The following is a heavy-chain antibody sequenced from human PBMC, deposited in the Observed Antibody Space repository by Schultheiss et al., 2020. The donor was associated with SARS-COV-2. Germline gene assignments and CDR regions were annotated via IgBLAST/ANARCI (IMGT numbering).Heavy chain of an antibody. J-gene: IGHJ4*02. D-gene: IGHD3-3*01. CDR3: ARVTPGGFWSGYSLDY. V-gene: IGHV4-61*05. CDR1: GGSISSSSYY. CDR2: IYYSGST. Sequence: SETLSLTCTVSGGSISSSSYYWSWIRQPPGKGLEWIGYIYYSGSTNYNPSLKSRVTISVDTSKNQFSLKLSSVTAADTAVYYCARVTPGGFWSGYSLDYWGQGTLVTVSS.